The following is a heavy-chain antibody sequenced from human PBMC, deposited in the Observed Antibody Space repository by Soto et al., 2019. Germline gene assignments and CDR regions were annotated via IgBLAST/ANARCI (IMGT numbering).Heavy chain of an antibody. D-gene: IGHD6-13*01. CDR3: ARTSGYSSTDNWFDP. V-gene: IGHV1-18*01. CDR2: ISAYNGNT. Sequence: QVQLVQSGAEVKKPGASVKVSCKASGYTFTSYGISWVRQSPGQGLEWMGWISAYNGNTNNAQKFQGRVAVNTDTSTGAAYMELMNLRSDDTAVYYCARTSGYSSTDNWFDPWGQGTLVTVSS. CDR1: GYTFTSYG. J-gene: IGHJ5*02.